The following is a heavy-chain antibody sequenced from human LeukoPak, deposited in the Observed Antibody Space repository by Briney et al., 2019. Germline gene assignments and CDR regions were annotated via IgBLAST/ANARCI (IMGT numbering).Heavy chain of an antibody. CDR3: AKDPATAHYFDY. Sequence: PGGSLRLSCAAPGFPFNYYNIHWVRQAPGKGLEWVAFIRYDGSNKYYADSVKGRFTISRDNSKNTLYLQMNSLRAEDTAVYYCAKDPATAHYFDYWGQGTLVTVSS. CDR2: IRYDGSNK. D-gene: IGHD4-11*01. CDR1: GFPFNYYN. J-gene: IGHJ4*02. V-gene: IGHV3-30*02.